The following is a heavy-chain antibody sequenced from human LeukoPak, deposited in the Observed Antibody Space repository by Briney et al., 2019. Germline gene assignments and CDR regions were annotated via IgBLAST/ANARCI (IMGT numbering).Heavy chain of an antibody. CDR2: ITGNALNT. CDR3: AKLQDFYDNSGYSYFDN. CDR1: GFTFSNYA. D-gene: IGHD3-22*01. V-gene: IGHV3-23*01. J-gene: IGHJ4*02. Sequence: PGGSLRLSCAAPGFTFSNYAMSWVRQAPGKGLEWVSSITGNALNTYHADFIKGRFTISRDDSKNTLYLHLSSLRVEDTAVYYCAKLQDFYDNSGYSYFDNWGQGTLVTVSS.